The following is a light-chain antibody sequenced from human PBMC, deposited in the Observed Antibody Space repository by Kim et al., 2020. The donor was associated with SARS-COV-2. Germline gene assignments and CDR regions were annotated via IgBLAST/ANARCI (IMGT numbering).Light chain of an antibody. CDR1: KLGDKY. J-gene: IGLJ2*01. CDR2: QDT. V-gene: IGLV3-1*01. CDR3: QAWDINTVV. Sequence: SYELTQPPSMSVSPGQTASITCSGDKLGDKYTCWYQQKAGQSPVLVIYQDTKRPSGTPERFSGSNSGNTATLTISGTQAMDEADYFCQAWDINTVVFGGGTKLTVL.